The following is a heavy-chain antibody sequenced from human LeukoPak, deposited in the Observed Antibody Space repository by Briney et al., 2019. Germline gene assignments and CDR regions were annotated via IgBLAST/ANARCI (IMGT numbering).Heavy chain of an antibody. CDR1: GFTFSSYS. D-gene: IGHD5-12*01. CDR2: ISSSSSYI. CDR3: ARDLNTAWSGYDFCIGY. J-gene: IGHJ4*02. V-gene: IGHV3-21*01. Sequence: PGGSLRLSCAASGFTFSSYSMNWVRQAPGKGLEWVSSISSSSSYIYYADSVKGRFTISRDNAKNSLYLQMNSLRAEDTAVYYCARDLNTAWSGYDFCIGYWGQGTLVTVSS.